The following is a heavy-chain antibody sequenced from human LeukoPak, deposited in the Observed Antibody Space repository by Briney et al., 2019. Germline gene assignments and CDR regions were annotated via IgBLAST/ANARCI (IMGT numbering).Heavy chain of an antibody. CDR1: GFTFNNYW. D-gene: IGHD3-9*01. J-gene: IGHJ4*02. Sequence: GGSLRLSCAASGFTFNNYWLSWVRQAPGKGLEWVANIKTDGSETYYVDAVKGRFTISRDNAKNSLYLQMNNMRVEDTAVYYCVRNLPGAGYWGQGTLVIVSS. CDR2: IKTDGSET. V-gene: IGHV3-7*01. CDR3: VRNLPGAGY.